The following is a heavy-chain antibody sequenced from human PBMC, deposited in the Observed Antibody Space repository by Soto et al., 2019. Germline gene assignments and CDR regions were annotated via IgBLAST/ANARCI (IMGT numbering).Heavy chain of an antibody. CDR3: ASWREQNWFDP. Sequence: EVQLVESGGGLVKPGGSLRLSCAASGFTFSNYNMNWVRQAPGKGLEWVSSISSSSSYIYYADSVKGRFTISRDNAKNSLYLQMNSLRAEDTTVYYCASWREQNWFDPWGQGTLVTVSS. D-gene: IGHD1-26*01. J-gene: IGHJ5*02. CDR2: ISSSSSYI. V-gene: IGHV3-21*01. CDR1: GFTFSNYN.